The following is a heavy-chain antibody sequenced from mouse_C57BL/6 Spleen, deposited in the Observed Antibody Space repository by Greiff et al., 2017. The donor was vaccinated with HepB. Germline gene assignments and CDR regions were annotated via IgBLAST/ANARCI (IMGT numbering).Heavy chain of an antibody. CDR1: GFTFSSYG. Sequence: EVKLMESGGDLVKPGGSLKLSCAASGFTFSSYGMSWVRQTPDKRLEWVATISSGGSYTYYPDSVKGRFTISRDNAKNTLYLQMSSLKSEDTAMYYCASFGAYWGQGTLVTVSA. V-gene: IGHV5-6*01. CDR3: ASFGAY. J-gene: IGHJ3*01. CDR2: ISSGGSYT.